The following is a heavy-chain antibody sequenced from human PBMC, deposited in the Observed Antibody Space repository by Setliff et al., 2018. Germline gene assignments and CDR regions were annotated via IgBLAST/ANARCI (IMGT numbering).Heavy chain of an antibody. CDR2: INPKTGGT. J-gene: IGHJ4*02. Sequence: GASVKVSCKASGYTFVGYYLHWVRQAPGQGLEWMGWINPKTGGTNYAQKFQGRVTMTRDASISTAFMHLSSLKSDDMAVYYCAREPYDYIWGSYRSPYFDHWGQGALVTVSS. D-gene: IGHD3-16*02. V-gene: IGHV1-2*02. CDR1: GYTFVGYY. CDR3: AREPYDYIWGSYRSPYFDH.